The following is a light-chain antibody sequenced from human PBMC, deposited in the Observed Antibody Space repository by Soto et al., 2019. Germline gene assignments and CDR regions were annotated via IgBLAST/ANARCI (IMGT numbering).Light chain of an antibody. V-gene: IGKV1-39*01. Sequence: DIQMTQSPSSLSASVGDRVTITCRASQSISSYLNWYQQKPGKAPKLLIYAASSLQSGVPSRFSGSGSGTDFTLTISSLQPEDFATYYCQQSYSTSFGPGTKVDIQ. J-gene: IGKJ3*01. CDR1: QSISSY. CDR2: AAS. CDR3: QQSYSTS.